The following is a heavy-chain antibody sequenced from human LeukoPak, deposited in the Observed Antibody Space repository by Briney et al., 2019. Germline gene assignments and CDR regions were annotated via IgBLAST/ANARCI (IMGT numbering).Heavy chain of an antibody. D-gene: IGHD4-23*01. Sequence: PSETLSLTCTVSGGSMSYYYWTWIRQTPGKGPEWIGYKYYDGNSGNTNYNPSLESRVTISVDTSKNHVSLNLTSVTAADTAVYYCARAAYGGKGNWFDPWGQGTLVTVSS. CDR1: GGSMSYYY. V-gene: IGHV4-59*01. CDR3: ARAAYGGKGNWFDP. J-gene: IGHJ5*02. CDR2: KYYDGNSGNT.